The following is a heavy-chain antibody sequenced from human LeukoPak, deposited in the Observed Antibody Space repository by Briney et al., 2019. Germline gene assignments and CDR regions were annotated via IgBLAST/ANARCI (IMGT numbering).Heavy chain of an antibody. J-gene: IGHJ4*02. CDR3: ATDRGDYASYDLDY. CDR2: IKSKFDGGTV. CDR1: GFTYSNAW. Sequence: GGSLRLSCVASGFTYSNAWMSWVRQAPGKGLEWVGRIKSKFDGGTVDYAAPVKGRFTISRDDSKNTLYLQMSSLKTEDTAVYYCATDRGDYASYDLDYWGQGTLVTVSS. D-gene: IGHD4-17*01. V-gene: IGHV3-15*01.